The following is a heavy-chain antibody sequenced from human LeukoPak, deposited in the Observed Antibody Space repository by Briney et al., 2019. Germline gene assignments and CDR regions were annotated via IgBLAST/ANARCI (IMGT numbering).Heavy chain of an antibody. CDR3: ARGGGAAAGTEWFDP. D-gene: IGHD6-13*01. CDR1: GGSISSSSHY. V-gene: IGHV4-39*01. CDR2: IYYSGST. Sequence: KTSETLSLTCTVSGGSISSSSHYWGWIRQPPGKGLEWIGSIYYSGSTYYNPSLKSRVTISVDTSKNQFSLKLSSVTAADTAVYYCARGGGAAAGTEWFDPWGQGTLVTVSS. J-gene: IGHJ5*02.